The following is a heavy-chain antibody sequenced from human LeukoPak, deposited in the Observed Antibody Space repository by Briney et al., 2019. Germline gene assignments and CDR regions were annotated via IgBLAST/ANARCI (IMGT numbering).Heavy chain of an antibody. Sequence: GGSLRLSCAASGFTFSSYALIWVRQAPGKGLEWVAGITGSGGSTQHADSVKGRFTISRDNAKNSLYLRMNSLRAEDTAVYYCARSIPAGNRRWGQGTLVTVSS. J-gene: IGHJ4*02. V-gene: IGHV3-23*01. CDR1: GFTFSSYA. D-gene: IGHD2-2*01. CDR3: ARSIPAGNRR. CDR2: ITGSGGST.